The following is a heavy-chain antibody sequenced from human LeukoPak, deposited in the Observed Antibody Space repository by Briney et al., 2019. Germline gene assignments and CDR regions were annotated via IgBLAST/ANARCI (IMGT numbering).Heavy chain of an antibody. CDR2: ISAYNGNT. CDR3: ARDLTPGNSITMVRGVMGN. J-gene: IGHJ4*02. V-gene: IGHV1-18*01. Sequence: ASVKVSCKASGYTFTSYGISWVRQAPGQGLEWMGWISAYNGNTNYAQKLQGRFTMTTDTSTSTAYMELRSLRSDDTAVYYCARDLTPGNSITMVRGVMGNWGQGTLVTVSP. D-gene: IGHD3-10*01. CDR1: GYTFTSYG.